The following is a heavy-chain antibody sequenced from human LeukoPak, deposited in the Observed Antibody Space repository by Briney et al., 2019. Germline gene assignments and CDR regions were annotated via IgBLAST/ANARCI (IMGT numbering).Heavy chain of an antibody. J-gene: IGHJ4*02. CDR3: AKVRGTPY. CDR1: GFTFSAYG. V-gene: IGHV3-30*02. CDR2: IRYDGSNK. D-gene: IGHD3-16*01. Sequence: GGSLRLSCAASGFTFSAYGMHWVRQAPVKGLEWVAFIRYDGSNKYYPDSVRGRFTVSRDNSKNTLYLQMNSLRAEDTAVYYCAKVRGTPYWGQGTLVTVSS.